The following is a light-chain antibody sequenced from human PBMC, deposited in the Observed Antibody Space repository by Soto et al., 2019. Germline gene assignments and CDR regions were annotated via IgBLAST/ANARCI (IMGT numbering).Light chain of an antibody. V-gene: IGLV2-14*01. J-gene: IGLJ1*01. Sequence: QSALTQPASVSGSPGQSITISCTGTSGDVGAFNYVSWYQQHPGRAPRLVICEVYNRPSGVSDRFSGSKSGNTASLSISGLQAEDEADYYCSSYTTRNTHVFGTGTKLTVL. CDR2: EVY. CDR3: SSYTTRNTHV. CDR1: SGDVGAFNY.